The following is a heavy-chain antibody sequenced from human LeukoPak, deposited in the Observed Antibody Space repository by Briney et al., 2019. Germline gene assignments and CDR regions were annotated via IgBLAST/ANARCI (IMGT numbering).Heavy chain of an antibody. CDR1: GGSLTGYF. Sequence: PSETLSLTCAVSGGSLTGYFWTWIRQAPGKGLEWIGHLYYSGSTYYNPSLESRVSISIDTSKTQFSLELNSVTAADTAVYYCARGFGGIYYTDGFDIWGQGTLVTVSS. D-gene: IGHD5-12*01. V-gene: IGHV4-59*01. CDR3: ARGFGGIYYTDGFDI. CDR2: LYYSGST. J-gene: IGHJ3*02.